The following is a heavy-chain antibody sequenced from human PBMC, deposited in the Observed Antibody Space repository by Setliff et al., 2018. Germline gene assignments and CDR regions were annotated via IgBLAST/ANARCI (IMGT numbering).Heavy chain of an antibody. CDR1: GGSISSGGYY. J-gene: IGHJ5*02. V-gene: IGHV4-31*03. CDR2: IYYSGST. Sequence: SETLSLTCTVSGGSISSGGYYWSWIRQHPGKGLEWIGYIYYSGSTYYNSSLKSRVTISVDTSKNQFFLKLASMTAADTAIYYCARAPQYTNYWYALSWFDPWGQGTLVTVSS. CDR3: ARAPQYTNYWYALSWFDP. D-gene: IGHD2-8*02.